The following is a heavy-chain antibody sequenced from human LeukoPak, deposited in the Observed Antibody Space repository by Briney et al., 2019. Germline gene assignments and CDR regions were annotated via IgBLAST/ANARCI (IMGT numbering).Heavy chain of an antibody. Sequence: ASVKVSCKASGGTFSTYAFNWVRQAPGQGLERMGGIIPVFGTANYAQKFQGRVTITADEYTSTAYMELSRLRSEDTAVYYCASRIAYCSGGSCYRIDAFHYWGQGTLVTVSS. D-gene: IGHD2-15*01. CDR3: ASRIAYCSGGSCYRIDAFHY. CDR1: GGTFSTYA. CDR2: IIPVFGTA. V-gene: IGHV1-69*13. J-gene: IGHJ4*02.